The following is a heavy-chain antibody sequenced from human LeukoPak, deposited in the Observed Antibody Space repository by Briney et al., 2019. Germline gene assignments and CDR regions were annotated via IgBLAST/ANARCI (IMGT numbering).Heavy chain of an antibody. J-gene: IGHJ6*04. V-gene: IGHV1-24*01. CDR2: FDPEEGET. CDR3: ATDPWYSGSKDV. CDR1: GYTLTELS. D-gene: IGHD1-26*01. Sequence: ASVKVSCKVSGYTLTELSMHWVRQAPGKGLEWMGGFDPEEGETIYAQKFQGRVTMTEDTSTDTAYMELSSLRSEDTAVYYCATDPWYSGSKDVWGKGTTVTVSS.